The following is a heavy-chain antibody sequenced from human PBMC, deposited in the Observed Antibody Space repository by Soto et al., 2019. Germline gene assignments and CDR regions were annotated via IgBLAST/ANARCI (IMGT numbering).Heavy chain of an antibody. CDR2: INHSGST. Sequence: SETLSLSCAVYGGSFCGYYWSWIRQPPGKGLEWIGEINHSGSTNYNPSLKSRVTISVDTSKNQFSLKLSSVTAADTAVYYCARLNDILTGYPNWFDPWGQGTLVTVSS. CDR3: ARLNDILTGYPNWFDP. D-gene: IGHD3-9*01. V-gene: IGHV4-34*01. J-gene: IGHJ5*02. CDR1: GGSFCGYY.